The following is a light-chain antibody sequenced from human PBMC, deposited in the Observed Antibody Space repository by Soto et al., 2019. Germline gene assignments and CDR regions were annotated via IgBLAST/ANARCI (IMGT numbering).Light chain of an antibody. Sequence: EIVMTQSPATLSVSPWERATLSCRASQSVSSNLAWYQQKPGQAPRLLIYGASTRATGIPARFSGSGSGTEFTLTISSLQSEDFAVYYCQQRSNWSITFGQGTRLEIK. CDR1: QSVSSN. J-gene: IGKJ5*01. CDR2: GAS. CDR3: QQRSNWSIT. V-gene: IGKV3-15*01.